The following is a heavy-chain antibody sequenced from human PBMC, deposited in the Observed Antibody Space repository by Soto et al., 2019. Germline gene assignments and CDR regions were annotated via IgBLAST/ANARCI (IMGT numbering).Heavy chain of an antibody. CDR1: EFTFGNSW. J-gene: IGHJ4*02. CDR3: ARGWASLDY. Sequence: EVQLVESGGGLVQPGGSLRLSCAASEFTFGNSWMTWVRQAPGKGLEWVANIKEDGSEIYYVDSVKGRFTISRDNAKNSLYLQMNTLRADDTAVYYCARGWASLDYWGQGNLVTVSS. CDR2: IKEDGSEI. V-gene: IGHV3-7*01.